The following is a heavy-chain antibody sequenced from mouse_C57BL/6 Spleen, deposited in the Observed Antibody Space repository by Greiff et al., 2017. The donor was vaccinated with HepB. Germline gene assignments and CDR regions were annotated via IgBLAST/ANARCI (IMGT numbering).Heavy chain of an antibody. CDR2: ISSGSSTI. J-gene: IGHJ4*01. CDR1: GFTFSDYG. D-gene: IGHD1-1*01. CDR3: ARSPPLRYAMDY. V-gene: IGHV5-17*01. Sequence: EVHLVESGGGLVKPGGSLKLSCAASGFTFSDYGMHWVRQAPEKGLEWVAYISSGSSTIYYADTVKGRFTISRDNAKNTLFLQMHSLRSEDTAMYYCARSPPLRYAMDYWGQGTSVTVSS.